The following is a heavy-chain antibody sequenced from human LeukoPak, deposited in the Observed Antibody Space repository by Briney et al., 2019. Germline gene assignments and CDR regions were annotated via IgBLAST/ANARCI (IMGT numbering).Heavy chain of an antibody. Sequence: GGSLRLSCAASGFTFSSYSMNWVRQAPGKGLEWVSSISSSSYIYYADSVKGRFTISRDNAKNSLYLQMNSLRAEDTAVYYCVRVSYVEGTYGGSPYSSSWYGTYYFDYWGQGTLVTVSS. CDR1: GFTFSSYS. D-gene: IGHD6-13*01. V-gene: IGHV3-21*01. CDR3: VRVSYVEGTYGGSPYSSSWYGTYYFDY. CDR2: ISSSSYI. J-gene: IGHJ4*02.